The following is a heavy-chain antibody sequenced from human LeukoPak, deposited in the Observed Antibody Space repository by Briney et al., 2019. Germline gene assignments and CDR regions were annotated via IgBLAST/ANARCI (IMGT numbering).Heavy chain of an antibody. V-gene: IGHV1-3*01. CDR2: INAGNGNT. CDR3: ARDPRNYYGSGSYSGAFDI. CDR1: GSPFTSYA. D-gene: IGHD3-10*01. J-gene: IGHJ3*02. Sequence: ASVKVSFKASGSPFTSYAMHWVRPAPGQRRGWMGWINAGNGNTKYSQKFQGRVTITRDTSASTAYMELSSLRSEDTAVYYCARDPRNYYGSGSYSGAFDIWGQGTMVTVSS.